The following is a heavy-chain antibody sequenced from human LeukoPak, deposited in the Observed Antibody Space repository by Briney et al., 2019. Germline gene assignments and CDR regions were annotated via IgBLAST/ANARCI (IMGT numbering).Heavy chain of an antibody. V-gene: IGHV3-30-3*01. CDR2: ISYDVNNK. CDR3: ASNYDSSGYGHDY. Sequence: GRSLRLSCAAAGFTFSIYAMHWVRQAPGKGLEWVAVISYDVNNKYYTDSVKGRFTISRDNSKNTLYLQMNSLRAEDTAVYYCASNYDSSGYGHDYWGQGTLVTVSS. CDR1: GFTFSIYA. D-gene: IGHD3-22*01. J-gene: IGHJ4*02.